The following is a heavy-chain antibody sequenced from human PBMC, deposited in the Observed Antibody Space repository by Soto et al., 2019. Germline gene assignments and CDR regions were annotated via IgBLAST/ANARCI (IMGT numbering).Heavy chain of an antibody. CDR2: ISGSGGST. J-gene: IGHJ4*02. V-gene: IGHV3-23*01. CDR1: GFTFSSYA. D-gene: IGHD5-18*01. Sequence: EVQLLESGGGLVQPGGSLRLSCAASGFTFSSYAMSWVRQAPGKGLEWVSAISGSGGSTYYADSVKGRFTISRDNSKNKLYLQMNILRAFDTTVYYCAKEIVGYSYGRTIDYWGQGSLVTVSS. CDR3: AKEIVGYSYGRTIDY.